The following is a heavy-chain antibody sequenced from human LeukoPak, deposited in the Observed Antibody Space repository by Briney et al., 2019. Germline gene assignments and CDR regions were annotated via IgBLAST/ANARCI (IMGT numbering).Heavy chain of an antibody. CDR1: GYTFTSYY. Sequence: ASVKVSCKASGYTFTSYYMHWVRQAPGQGLEWMGIINTSGGSRSYAQKFQGRVTMTRDMCKSTVYMELSSLRSEGTDVDYCARGTMEATESGYYYYMDVWGKGTTVTVSS. CDR2: INTSGGSR. CDR3: ARGTMEATESGYYYYMDV. D-gene: IGHD5-12*01. J-gene: IGHJ6*03. V-gene: IGHV1-46*01.